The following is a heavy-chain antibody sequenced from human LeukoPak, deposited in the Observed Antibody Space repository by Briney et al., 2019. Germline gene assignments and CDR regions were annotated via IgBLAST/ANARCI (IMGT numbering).Heavy chain of an antibody. CDR1: GGTFSSYA. J-gene: IGHJ4*02. Sequence: SVKVSCKASGGTFSSYAISWVRQAPGQGLEWMGRIIPIFGTANYAQKFQGRVTITTDESTSTAYMELSSLRSEDTAVYYCARPKAEYYYDSSGYFQLDYWGQGTLVTVSS. D-gene: IGHD3-22*01. CDR3: ARPKAEYYYDSSGYFQLDY. CDR2: IIPIFGTA. V-gene: IGHV1-69*05.